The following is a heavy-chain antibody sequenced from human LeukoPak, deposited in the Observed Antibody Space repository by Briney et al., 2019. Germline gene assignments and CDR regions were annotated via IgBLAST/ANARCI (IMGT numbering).Heavy chain of an antibody. V-gene: IGHV3-23*01. Sequence: GGSLRLSCAASGFTFSSYGMSWVRQAPGKGLEWVSAISGSGGSTYYADSVKGRFTISRDNSKNTLYLQMNSLRAEDTAVYYCAYSGYDFDYFDYWGQGTLVTVSS. CDR3: AYSGYDFDYFDY. CDR2: ISGSGGST. D-gene: IGHD5-12*01. J-gene: IGHJ4*02. CDR1: GFTFSSYG.